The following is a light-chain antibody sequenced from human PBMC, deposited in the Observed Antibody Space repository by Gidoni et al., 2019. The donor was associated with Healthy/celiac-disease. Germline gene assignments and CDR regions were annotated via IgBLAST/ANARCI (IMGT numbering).Light chain of an antibody. CDR3: QQYNNWPSGT. Sequence: EIVMTQSPATLSVSPGERATLSCRASQSVSSNLAWYQQKPGQAPRFLIYGASTRATGIPARFSGSGSGTEFTLTISSLQSEDFAVYYCQQYNNWPSGTFGQGTKVEIK. CDR2: GAS. V-gene: IGKV3-15*01. J-gene: IGKJ1*01. CDR1: QSVSSN.